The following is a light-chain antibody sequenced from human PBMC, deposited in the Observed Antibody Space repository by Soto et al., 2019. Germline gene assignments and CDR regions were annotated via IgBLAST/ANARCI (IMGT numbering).Light chain of an antibody. CDR1: QSVRSY. Sequence: EIVLTQSPATLSLSPGERATLSYRASQSVRSYLAWYQQRSGQAPRLLMFDASHRATGIPARFSGSGSGTDFTLTISSLEPEDFAVYYCQQRSTWPPTFGGGTKVEIK. CDR3: QQRSTWPPT. V-gene: IGKV3-11*01. J-gene: IGKJ4*01. CDR2: DAS.